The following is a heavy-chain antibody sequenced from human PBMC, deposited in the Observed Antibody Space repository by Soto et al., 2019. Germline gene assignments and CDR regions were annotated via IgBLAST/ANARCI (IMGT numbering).Heavy chain of an antibody. CDR2: IYYSGST. V-gene: IGHV4-30-4*01. Sequence: PSETLSLTCTVSGGSISSGDYYWSWIRQPPGKGLEWIGYIYYSGSTYYNPSLKSRVTISADTSKNQFSLKLSSVTAADTAVYYCASFGEFASPYYFDYWGQGTLVTVSS. CDR1: GGSISSGDYY. J-gene: IGHJ4*02. D-gene: IGHD3-10*01. CDR3: ASFGEFASPYYFDY.